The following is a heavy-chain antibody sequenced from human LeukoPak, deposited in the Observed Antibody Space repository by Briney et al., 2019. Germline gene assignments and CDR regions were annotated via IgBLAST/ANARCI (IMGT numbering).Heavy chain of an antibody. J-gene: IGHJ2*01. V-gene: IGHV3-53*01. D-gene: IGHD1-14*01. CDR3: ARGSNPYWYFDL. Sequence: GGSLRLSCAASGFSVSSNYMSWVRQAPGKGLEWVSVIYSGGSTYYADSVKGRFTISRDNSKNTLYLQTNSLRAEDTAVYYCARGSNPYWYFDLWGRGTLVTVSS. CDR2: IYSGGST. CDR1: GFSVSSNY.